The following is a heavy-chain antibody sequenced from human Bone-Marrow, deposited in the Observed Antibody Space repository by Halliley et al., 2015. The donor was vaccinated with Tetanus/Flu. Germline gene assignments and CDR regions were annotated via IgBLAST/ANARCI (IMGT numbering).Heavy chain of an antibody. CDR3: ARRLVFGTFDI. J-gene: IGHJ3*02. CDR2: IYDGDRT. D-gene: IGHD6-19*01. V-gene: IGHV4-59*01. Sequence: LEWIGYIYDGDRTYYTPPLRSRVTISLDTSKNQFSLKLSPVTASDPAIYYCARRLVFGTFDIWGPGTMVTVSS.